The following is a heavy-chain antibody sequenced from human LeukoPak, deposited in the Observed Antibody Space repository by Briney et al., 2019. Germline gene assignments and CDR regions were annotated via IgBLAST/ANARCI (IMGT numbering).Heavy chain of an antibody. CDR1: GFTFSSYA. V-gene: IGHV3-21*01. J-gene: IGHJ3*02. D-gene: IGHD1-26*01. CDR2: ISSSSSYI. Sequence: PGGSLRLSCAASGFTFSSYAMSWVRQAPGKGLEWVSSISSSSSYIYYADSVKGRFTISRDNAKNSLYLQMNSLRAEDTAVYYCARDSDSGSYFGAFDIWGQGTMVTASS. CDR3: ARDSDSGSYFGAFDI.